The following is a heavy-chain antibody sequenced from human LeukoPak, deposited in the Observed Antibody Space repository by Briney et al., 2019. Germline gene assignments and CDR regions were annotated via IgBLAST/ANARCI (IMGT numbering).Heavy chain of an antibody. J-gene: IGHJ4*02. CDR2: IWYDGSSK. Sequence: GRSLRLSCAASGFTFSSFGMHWVRQAPGKGLEWVAVIWYDGSSKYYADSVKGRFTISRDNSKNALYLQMNSLRAEDTAVYYCARDRGDSTSWYVTDYWGQGTLVTVSS. CDR3: ARDRGDSTSWYVTDY. CDR1: GFTFSSFG. V-gene: IGHV3-33*01. D-gene: IGHD2-2*01.